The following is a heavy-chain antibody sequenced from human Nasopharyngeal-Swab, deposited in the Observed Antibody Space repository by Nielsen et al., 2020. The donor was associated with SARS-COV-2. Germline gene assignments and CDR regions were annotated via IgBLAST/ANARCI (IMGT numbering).Heavy chain of an antibody. CDR3: ARHPLVLMGMVVTEGYYFDY. J-gene: IGHJ4*02. V-gene: IGHV4-39*01. CDR1: GCSISSSSYY. Sequence: SATLSLTCTVSGCSISSSSYYWVWLRQHPGKELVWIGSIYYSGSNYYNPSLKSRVTISVDTTKNQFSRKLSSETAADTAVYYCARHPLVLMGMVVTEGYYFDYWGQGTLVTVSS. D-gene: IGHD4/OR15-4a*01. CDR2: IYYSGSN.